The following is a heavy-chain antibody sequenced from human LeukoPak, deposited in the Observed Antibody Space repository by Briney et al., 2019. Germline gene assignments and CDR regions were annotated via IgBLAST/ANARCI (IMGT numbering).Heavy chain of an antibody. D-gene: IGHD3-22*01. CDR1: GGSISSYY. V-gene: IGHV4-59*08. CDR2: IYYSGST. Sequence: SETLSLTCTVSGGSISSYYWGWIRQPPGKGLEWIGYIYYSGSTNYNPSLKSRVTISVDTSKNQFSLKLSSVTAADTAVYYCARRGWGYYDSSGYYSTGAAFDIWGQGTMVTVSS. J-gene: IGHJ3*02. CDR3: ARRGWGYYDSSGYYSTGAAFDI.